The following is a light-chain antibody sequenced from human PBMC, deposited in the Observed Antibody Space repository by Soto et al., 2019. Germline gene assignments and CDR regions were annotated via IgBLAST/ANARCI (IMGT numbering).Light chain of an antibody. CDR2: DAS. CDR1: QSVSSY. J-gene: IGKJ2*01. Sequence: EIVLTQSPATLSLSPGERATLSCRASQSVSSYLASSQHKPGQAPRLLIYDASNRATGVPARFSGSGSGTDFTLTISSLEPEDFAVYYCQLRSSWPPLYTFGQGTKLEIK. CDR3: QLRSSWPPLYT. V-gene: IGKV3-11*01.